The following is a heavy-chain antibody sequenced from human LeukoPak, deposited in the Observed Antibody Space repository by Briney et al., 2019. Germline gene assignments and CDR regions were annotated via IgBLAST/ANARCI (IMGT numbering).Heavy chain of an antibody. J-gene: IGHJ3*02. CDR1: GYTFTGYY. D-gene: IGHD5-24*01. V-gene: IGHV1-2*02. Sequence: GAVKVSCKASGYTFTGYYMHGVRQAPGQGLGWMGWINPNSGGTNYAQKFQGRATMSRDTSISTAYMGLSRLRSDDTAVYYCARDGYNSEKELDAFDIWGQGTMVTVSS. CDR2: INPNSGGT. CDR3: ARDGYNSEKELDAFDI.